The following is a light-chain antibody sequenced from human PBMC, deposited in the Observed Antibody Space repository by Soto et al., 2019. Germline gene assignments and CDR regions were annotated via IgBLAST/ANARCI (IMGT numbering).Light chain of an antibody. Sequence: DTRMNQSPSTLSANVGDRVTITCRASQSIRSWLAWYQHKPGKAPKLLIYKASSLESGVPSRFSGSGSGTEFTLTISSLLPDDFATYYCQQYNSYSAVTFGQGTRLAI. CDR1: QSIRSW. V-gene: IGKV1-5*03. CDR3: QQYNSYSAVT. CDR2: KAS. J-gene: IGKJ5*01.